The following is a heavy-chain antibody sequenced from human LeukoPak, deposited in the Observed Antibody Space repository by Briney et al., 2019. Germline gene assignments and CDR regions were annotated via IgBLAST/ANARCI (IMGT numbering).Heavy chain of an antibody. V-gene: IGHV1-2*02. CDR1: GYTFTGYY. CDR3: ARAGYCSSTSCYRRYYYMDV. J-gene: IGHJ6*03. D-gene: IGHD2-2*02. CDR2: INPNSGGT. Sequence: GASVKVSCKASGYTFTGYYMHWVRQAPGQGLEWMGWINPNSGGTNYAQKFQGRVTMTRDTSISTAYMELSRLRSDDTAVYYCARAGYCSSTSCYRRYYYMDVWGKGTTVTVSS.